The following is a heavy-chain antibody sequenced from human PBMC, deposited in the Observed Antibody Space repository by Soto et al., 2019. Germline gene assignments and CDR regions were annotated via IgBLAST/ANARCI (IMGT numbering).Heavy chain of an antibody. CDR3: ARGGIGLLDYYYYYGMDV. CDR1: GYTFTSYD. CDR2: MNPNSGNT. D-gene: IGHD2-15*01. J-gene: IGHJ6*02. V-gene: IGHV1-8*01. Sequence: GASVKVPCKASGYTFTSYDINWARQATGQGLEWMGWMNPNSGNTGYAQKFQGRVTMTRNTSISTAYMELSSLRSEDTAVYYCARGGIGLLDYYYYYGMDVWGQGTTVTVSS.